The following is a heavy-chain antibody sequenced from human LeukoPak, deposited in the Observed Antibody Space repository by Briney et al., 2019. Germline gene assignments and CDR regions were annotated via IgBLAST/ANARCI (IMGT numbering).Heavy chain of an antibody. CDR3: AKDHMSITMVRGLGY. CDR1: GFTFDDYA. D-gene: IGHD3-10*01. CDR2: ISWNSGSI. Sequence: PGGSLRLSCAASGFTFDDYAMHWVRHAPGKGLEWVSGISWNSGSIGYADSVKGRLTISRDNSKNTLYLQMNSLRAEDTAVYYCAKDHMSITMVRGLGYWGQGTLVTVSS. J-gene: IGHJ4*02. V-gene: IGHV3-9*01.